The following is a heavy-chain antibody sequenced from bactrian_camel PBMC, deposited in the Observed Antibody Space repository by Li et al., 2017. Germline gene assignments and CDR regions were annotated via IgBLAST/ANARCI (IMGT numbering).Heavy chain of an antibody. Sequence: QLVESGGGSVQAGGSLRLSCVASGDTIGRYCMGWFRQIPDKEREGVAGIESDGSTSYADSVKGRFTVSQDSAKNSLYLQMNSLKPEDTALYYCVGDPRWSDHFWGQGTQVTVSS. CDR3: VGDPRWSDHF. CDR2: IESDGST. CDR1: GDTIGRYC. J-gene: IGHJ4*01. D-gene: IGHD1*01. V-gene: IGHV3S55*01.